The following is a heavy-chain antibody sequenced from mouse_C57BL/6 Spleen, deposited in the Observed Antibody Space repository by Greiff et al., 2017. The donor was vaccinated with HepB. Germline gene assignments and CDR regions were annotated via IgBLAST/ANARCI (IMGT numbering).Heavy chain of an antibody. J-gene: IGHJ4*01. CDR3: ARPRGLDYAMDY. V-gene: IGHV1-52*01. D-gene: IGHD3-3*01. Sequence: QVHVKQPGAELVRPGSSVKLSCKASGYTFTSYWMHWVKQRPIQGLEWIGNIDPSDSETHYNQKFKDKATLTVDKSSSTAYMQLSSLTSEDSAVYYCARPRGLDYAMDYWGQGTSVTVSS. CDR2: IDPSDSET. CDR1: GYTFTSYW.